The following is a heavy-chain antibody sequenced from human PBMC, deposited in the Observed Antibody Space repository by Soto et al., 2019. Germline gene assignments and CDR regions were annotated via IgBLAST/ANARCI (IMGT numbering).Heavy chain of an antibody. Sequence: PGGSLRLSCAASGFTFSNAWMSWVRQAPGKGLEWVGRIKSKTDGGTTDYAAPVKGRFTIPRDDSKNTLYLQMNSLKTEDTAVYYCTRDIVVVPAAKDYYYYGMDVWGQGTTVTVSS. J-gene: IGHJ6*02. CDR3: TRDIVVVPAAKDYYYYGMDV. D-gene: IGHD2-2*01. CDR2: IKSKTDGGTT. CDR1: GFTFSNAW. V-gene: IGHV3-15*01.